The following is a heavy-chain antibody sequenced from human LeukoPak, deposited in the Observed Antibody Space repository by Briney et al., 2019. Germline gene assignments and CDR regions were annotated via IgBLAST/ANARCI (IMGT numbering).Heavy chain of an antibody. D-gene: IGHD3-3*01. CDR3: ARDLFSGVVPGSRTEYFQH. J-gene: IGHJ1*01. Sequence: GGSLRLSCAASGFTVSSNYMSWVRQAPGKGLEWVSVIYSGGSTYYADSVKGRFTISRDNSKNTLYLQMNSLRSEDTAVYYCARDLFSGVVPGSRTEYFQHWGQGTLVTVSS. V-gene: IGHV3-53*05. CDR1: GFTVSSNY. CDR2: IYSGGST.